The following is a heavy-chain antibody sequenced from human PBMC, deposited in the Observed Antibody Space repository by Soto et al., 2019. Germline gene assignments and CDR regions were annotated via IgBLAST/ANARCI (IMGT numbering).Heavy chain of an antibody. CDR3: VRDQLYYYDIFGRPLNGFDI. CDR2: ISYDGSNK. J-gene: IGHJ3*02. D-gene: IGHD3-22*01. CDR1: GVTFSSYG. Sequence: GGSLRLSCAASGVTFSSYGMHWVRQAPGKGLEWVAVISYDGSNKHYADSVKGRFTISRDNFKNTLYLQMNSLGAEDTALYYCVRDQLYYYDIFGRPLNGFDIWGQGKMVTVSS. V-gene: IGHV3-30*03.